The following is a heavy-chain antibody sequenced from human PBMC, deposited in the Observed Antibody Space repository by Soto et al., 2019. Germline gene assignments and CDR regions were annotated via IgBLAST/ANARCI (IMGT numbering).Heavy chain of an antibody. V-gene: IGHV1-18*01. CDR1: GYTFTSYG. CDR2: ISAYNGNT. J-gene: IGHJ4*02. Sequence: ASVKVSCKASGYTFTSYGISWVRQAPGQGLEWMGWISAYNGNTNYAQKLQGRVTMTTDTSTSTAYMELRSLRSDDTAVYYCAKDLAVDLIDYWAQRTLVPVSS. CDR3: AKDLAVDLIDY. D-gene: IGHD6-19*01.